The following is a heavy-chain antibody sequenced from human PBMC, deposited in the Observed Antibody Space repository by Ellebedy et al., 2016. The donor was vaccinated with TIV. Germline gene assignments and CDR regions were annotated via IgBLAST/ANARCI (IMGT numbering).Heavy chain of an antibody. V-gene: IGHV1-18*01. J-gene: IGHJ4*02. CDR3: ARGRYFYGSVSYHQGDFDY. CDR1: GYTFTSYG. D-gene: IGHD3-10*01. Sequence: AASVKVSCKASGYTFTSYGISWVRQAPGQGLEWMGWISAYNGNPNYAQKVQGRVTLTTDTTTNNAYMSLRSLRSDDTAVYYCARGRYFYGSVSYHQGDFDYWGQGTLVTVSS. CDR2: ISAYNGNP.